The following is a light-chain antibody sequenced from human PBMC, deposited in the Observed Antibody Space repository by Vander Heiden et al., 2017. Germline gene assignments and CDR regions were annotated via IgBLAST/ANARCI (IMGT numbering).Light chain of an antibody. CDR2: EVT. Sequence: QSALTQPASVSGPPGQSITIFCTGTSSDVGSYNLVSWYQHHPGKAPKLMIYEVTKRPSGVSNRFSGSKSGNTASLTISGLQAEDEADYYCCSYAGSSTLGVFGTGTKVTVL. CDR1: SSDVGSYNL. V-gene: IGLV2-23*02. CDR3: CSYAGSSTLGV. J-gene: IGLJ1*01.